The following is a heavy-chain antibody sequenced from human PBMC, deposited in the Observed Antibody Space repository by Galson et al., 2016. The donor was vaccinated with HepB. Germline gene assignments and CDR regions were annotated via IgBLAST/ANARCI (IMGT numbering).Heavy chain of an antibody. Sequence: SLRLSCAASGFTVSDYGIHWVRQAPGKGLVWVSRTDVDGRNTAYADSVEGRFTISRDNAKNILYLQMNSLRIDDTAVYYCARGPSSAHYYFDYWGQGALVSVSS. V-gene: IGHV3-74*03. D-gene: IGHD2-15*01. CDR2: TDVDGRNT. J-gene: IGHJ4*02. CDR1: GFTVSDYG. CDR3: ARGPSSAHYYFDY.